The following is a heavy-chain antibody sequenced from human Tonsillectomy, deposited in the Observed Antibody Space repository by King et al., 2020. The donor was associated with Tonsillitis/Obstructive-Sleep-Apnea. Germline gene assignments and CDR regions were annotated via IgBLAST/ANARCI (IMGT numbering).Heavy chain of an antibody. CDR1: GFTFSSYS. D-gene: IGHD1-26*01. V-gene: IGHV3-48*02. Sequence: VQLVESGGGLVQPGGSLRLSCAASGFTFSSYSMNRVRQAPGKGLEWISYISRSSSTIYYADSVKGRFTISRDNAKKSLYLQMNSLRDVDTAVYYCARGGAPGFDPWGQGTLVTVSS. J-gene: IGHJ5*02. CDR2: ISRSSSTI. CDR3: ARGGAPGFDP.